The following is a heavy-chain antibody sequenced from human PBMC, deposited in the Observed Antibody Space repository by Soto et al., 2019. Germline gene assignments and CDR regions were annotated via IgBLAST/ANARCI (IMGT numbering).Heavy chain of an antibody. J-gene: IGHJ4*02. Sequence: GGSLRLSCAASGFTFSDYYMSWIRQAPGKGLEWVSYISSSGSTIYYADSVKGRFTISRDNAKNSLYLQMNSLRAEDTAVYYCAKGLSVIQEWIIDGHWGQGTQVTVSS. V-gene: IGHV3-11*04. CDR3: AKGLSVIQEWIIDGH. CDR1: GFTFSDYY. CDR2: ISSSGSTI. D-gene: IGHD5-18*01.